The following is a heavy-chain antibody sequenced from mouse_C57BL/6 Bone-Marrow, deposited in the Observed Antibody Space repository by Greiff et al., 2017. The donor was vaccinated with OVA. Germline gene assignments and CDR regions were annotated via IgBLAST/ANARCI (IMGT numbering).Heavy chain of an antibody. CDR1: GYSITSGYY. CDR3: ARDRYYGSQYYFDY. Sequence: ESGPGLVKPSQSLSLTCSVTGYSITSGYYWNWIRQFPGNKLEWMGYISYDGSNNYNPSLKNRISITRDTSKNQFFLKLNSVTTEDTATYYCARDRYYGSQYYFDYWGQGTTLTVSS. CDR2: ISYDGSN. J-gene: IGHJ2*01. D-gene: IGHD1-1*01. V-gene: IGHV3-6*01.